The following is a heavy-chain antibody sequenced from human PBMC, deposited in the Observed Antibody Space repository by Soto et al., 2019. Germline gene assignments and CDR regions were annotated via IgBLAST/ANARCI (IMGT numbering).Heavy chain of an antibody. Sequence: GGSLRLSCAASGFTFSGSAMHWVRQASGKGLEWVGRIRSKANSYATAYAASVKGRFTISRDDSKNTAYLQMNSLKTEDTAVYYCALIVAANDAFDIWGQGTMVTVSS. D-gene: IGHD5-12*01. J-gene: IGHJ3*02. V-gene: IGHV3-73*01. CDR1: GFTFSGSA. CDR3: ALIVAANDAFDI. CDR2: IRSKANSYAT.